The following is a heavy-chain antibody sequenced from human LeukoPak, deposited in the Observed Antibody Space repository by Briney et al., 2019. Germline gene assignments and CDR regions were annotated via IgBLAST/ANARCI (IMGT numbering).Heavy chain of an antibody. CDR3: VREGLFSLDY. Sequence: GGSLRLSCAASGFTFSSFWMGWVRQAPGKGLEWVANIKQDGSKENFVDSVKGRFTVSRDNAKSSLYLLMNNLRVEDTAVYYCVREGLFSLDYWGQGTPVTVSS. D-gene: IGHD3-3*01. CDR2: IKQDGSKE. V-gene: IGHV3-7*01. CDR1: GFTFSSFW. J-gene: IGHJ4*02.